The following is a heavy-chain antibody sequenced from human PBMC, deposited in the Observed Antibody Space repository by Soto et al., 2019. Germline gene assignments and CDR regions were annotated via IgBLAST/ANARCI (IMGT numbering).Heavy chain of an antibody. Sequence: PGGSLRLSCAGSGFAFSNAWMSWVRQAPGKGLEWVGRVKSKTHGGTTDYAAPVKGRFTISRDDSENTVFLQMNSLKTEDTAVYYCATGGYYPDYWGQETLATVPQ. D-gene: IGHD3-10*01. CDR2: VKSKTHGGTT. CDR3: ATGGYYPDY. CDR1: GFAFSNAW. J-gene: IGHJ4*02. V-gene: IGHV3-15*01.